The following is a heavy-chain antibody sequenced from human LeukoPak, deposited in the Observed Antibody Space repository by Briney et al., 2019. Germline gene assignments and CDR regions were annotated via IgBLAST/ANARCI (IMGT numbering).Heavy chain of an antibody. Sequence: GGSLRLSCAASGFTFNNYIMNWVRQAPGKGLEWVSSISSTYSYIYYADSVKGRFTISRDNAKNTLYLQMNSLRAEDTAVYYCAKDPTYSGYGGLDVWGKGTTVTVSS. V-gene: IGHV3-21*01. CDR1: GFTFNNYI. D-gene: IGHD5-12*01. CDR3: AKDPTYSGYGGLDV. CDR2: ISSTYSYI. J-gene: IGHJ6*04.